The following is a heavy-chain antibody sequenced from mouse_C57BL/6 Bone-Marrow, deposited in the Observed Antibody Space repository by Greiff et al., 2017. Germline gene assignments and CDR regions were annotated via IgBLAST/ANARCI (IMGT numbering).Heavy chain of an antibody. D-gene: IGHD3-1*01. CDR3: SRSGAMDY. Sequence: VQLKQSGAELVRPGASVKLSCKASGYTFTDYYINWVKQRPGQGLEWIARIYPGSGNTYYNEKFKGKATLTAEKSSSTAYMQLSSLTSEDAAGYFCSRSGAMDYWGQGTSVTVSS. J-gene: IGHJ4*01. CDR1: GYTFTDYY. CDR2: IYPGSGNT. V-gene: IGHV1-76*01.